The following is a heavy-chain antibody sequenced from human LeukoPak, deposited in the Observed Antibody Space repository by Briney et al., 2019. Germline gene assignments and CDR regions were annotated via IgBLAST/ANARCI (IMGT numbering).Heavy chain of an antibody. Sequence: PSETLSLTCTVSGGSISSSSYYWGWIRQPPGKGLEWIGSIYYSGSTHYNPSLKSRVTISVDTSKNQFSLKLSSVTAADTAVYYCARGTYYYDSSGYYYYYYMDVWGKGTTVTVSS. CDR3: ARGTYYYDSSGYYYYYYMDV. D-gene: IGHD3-22*01. CDR1: GGSISSSSYY. CDR2: IYYSGST. V-gene: IGHV4-39*01. J-gene: IGHJ6*03.